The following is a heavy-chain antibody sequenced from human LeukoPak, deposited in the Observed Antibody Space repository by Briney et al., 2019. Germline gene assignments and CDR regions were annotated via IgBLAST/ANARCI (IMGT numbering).Heavy chain of an antibody. D-gene: IGHD3-3*01. V-gene: IGHV1-8*01. CDR2: MNPNSGNT. J-gene: IGHJ6*02. CDR1: GYTFTSYD. Sequence: GASVKVSCKASGYTFTSYDINWVRQATGQGLEWMGRMNPNSGNTGYAQKFQGRVTMTRNTSISTAYMELSSLRSEDTAVYYCARGQFLEWLLPGDYYYGMDVWGQGTTVTVSS. CDR3: ARGQFLEWLLPGDYYYGMDV.